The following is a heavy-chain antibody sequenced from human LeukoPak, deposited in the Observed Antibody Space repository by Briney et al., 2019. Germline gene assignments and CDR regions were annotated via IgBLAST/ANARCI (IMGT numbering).Heavy chain of an antibody. D-gene: IGHD6-6*01. V-gene: IGHV4-61*02. CDR3: ATPQGSSGGHAFDI. J-gene: IGHJ3*02. CDR2: IYTSGST. Sequence: PSQTLSLTCTVSGGSISSGSYYWSWIRQPAGKGLEWIGRIYTSGSTNYNPSLKSRVTISVDTSKNQFSLKLSSVTAADTAVYYCATPQGSSGGHAFDIWGQGTMVTVSS. CDR1: GGSISSGSYY.